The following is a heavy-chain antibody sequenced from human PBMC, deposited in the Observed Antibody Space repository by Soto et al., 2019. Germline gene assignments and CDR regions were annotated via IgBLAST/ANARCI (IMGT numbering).Heavy chain of an antibody. CDR1: GFTFSNYA. J-gene: IGHJ4*02. D-gene: IGHD6-13*01. Sequence: EVQLLESGGGLVQPGGSLRLSCAASGFTFSNYAVTWVRQAPGKGLEWVSTISGSGGSTYYADSVKGRFIISRDYSKNTLYLQMNSLRAEDTAVYYCAKDQGSSWYEIDYWGQGTLVTVSS. CDR2: ISGSGGST. CDR3: AKDQGSSWYEIDY. V-gene: IGHV3-23*01.